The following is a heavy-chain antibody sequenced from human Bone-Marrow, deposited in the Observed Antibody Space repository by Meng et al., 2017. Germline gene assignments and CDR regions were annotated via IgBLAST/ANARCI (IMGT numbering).Heavy chain of an antibody. CDR1: GGSFSGYY. Sequence: ESLKISCAVYGGSFSGYYWSWIRQPPGKGLEWIGEINHSGSTNYNPSLKSRVTISVDTSKNQFSLKLSSVTAADTAVYYCARGYFSRGWYAPSYFDYWGQGTLVTVSS. V-gene: IGHV4-34*01. CDR3: ARGYFSRGWYAPSYFDY. J-gene: IGHJ4*02. D-gene: IGHD6-19*01. CDR2: INHSGST.